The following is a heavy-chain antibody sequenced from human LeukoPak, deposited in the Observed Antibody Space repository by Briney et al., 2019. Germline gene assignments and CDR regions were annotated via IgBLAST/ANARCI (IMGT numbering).Heavy chain of an antibody. CDR3: ARELSNYDFWL. J-gene: IGHJ4*02. D-gene: IGHD3-3*01. CDR1: GFIFSRYN. CDR2: ISSSGTI. Sequence: GGSLRLSCAASGFIFSRYNMNWVRQAPGKGLEWVSYISSSGTIYYADSVKGRFTISRDNAKNSLYSQLNSRRAEDTPVYYCARELSNYDFWLWGQGTLVTVSS. V-gene: IGHV3-48*01.